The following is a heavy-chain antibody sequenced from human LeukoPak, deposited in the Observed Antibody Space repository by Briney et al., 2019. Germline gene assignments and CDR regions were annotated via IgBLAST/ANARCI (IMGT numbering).Heavy chain of an antibody. D-gene: IGHD2-2*01. CDR1: EYTFTNYW. CDR3: ARAAVEPTIYYFDY. CDR2: IYPGVSDT. J-gene: IGHJ4*02. Sequence: GESLRISCKGSEYTFTNYWIGWVRQMPGKGLEWMGIIYPGVSDTRYSPSFQGQVTISADKSIRTAYLQWSSLKASDTAIYYCARAAVEPTIYYFDYWGQGTLVTVSS. V-gene: IGHV5-51*01.